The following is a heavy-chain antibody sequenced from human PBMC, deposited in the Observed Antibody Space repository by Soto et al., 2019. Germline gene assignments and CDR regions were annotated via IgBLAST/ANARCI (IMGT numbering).Heavy chain of an antibody. CDR3: ARVVPAALGSYYYYGMDV. J-gene: IGHJ6*02. V-gene: IGHV1-2*02. CDR1: GYTFTGYY. D-gene: IGHD2-2*01. CDR2: INPNSGGT. Sequence: ASVKLSCKASGYTFTGYYMHWVQQAPGQGLEWMGWINPNSGGTNYAQKFQGRVTMTRDTSISTAYMELSRLRSDDTAVYYCARVVPAALGSYYYYGMDVWGQGTTVTVSS.